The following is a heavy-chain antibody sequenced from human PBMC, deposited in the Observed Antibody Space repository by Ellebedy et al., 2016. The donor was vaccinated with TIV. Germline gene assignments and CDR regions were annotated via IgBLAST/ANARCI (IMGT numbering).Heavy chain of an antibody. CDR3: ARYCNSTTCSNWFDP. CDR1: GYTFTSYG. D-gene: IGHD2-2*01. Sequence: AASVKVSCKTSGYTFTSYGISWVRQAPGQGLAWMGWISAYNGNTNYAQMLKGRVTMTTDTFTSTAYLELRSLRSDDTAVYYCARYCNSTTCSNWFDPWGQGTLVTVSS. V-gene: IGHV1-18*04. CDR2: ISAYNGNT. J-gene: IGHJ5*02.